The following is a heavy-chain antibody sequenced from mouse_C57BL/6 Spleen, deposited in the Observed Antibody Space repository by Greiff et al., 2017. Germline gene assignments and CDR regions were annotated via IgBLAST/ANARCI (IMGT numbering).Heavy chain of an antibody. V-gene: IGHV1-81*01. CDR3: ARWLITTGEFAD. CDR2: IYPRSGNT. D-gene: IGHD1-1*01. CDR1: GYTFTSYG. Sequence: QVQLQQSGAELARPGASVKLSCKASGYTFTSYGISWVKQRTGQGLEWIGEIYPRSGNTYYNEKFKGKATLTADKSSSTAYMELRSLTSEDSAVYFCARWLITTGEFADWGQGTLVTVSA. J-gene: IGHJ3*01.